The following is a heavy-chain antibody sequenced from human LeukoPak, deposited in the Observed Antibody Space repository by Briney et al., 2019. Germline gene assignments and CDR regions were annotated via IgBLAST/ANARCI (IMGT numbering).Heavy chain of an antibody. V-gene: IGHV4-4*02. J-gene: IGHJ4*02. CDR3: AREGGPYRALDY. CDR2: VNLQGST. CDR1: GGSVTNTNY. Sequence: SETLSLTCGVSGGSVTNTNYWTWVRQPPGKGLEWIGEVNLQGSTNYNPSLMGRVAISVDTSENHISLQLTSVTAADTAVYYFAREGGPYRALDYSGQGTLVTVSS.